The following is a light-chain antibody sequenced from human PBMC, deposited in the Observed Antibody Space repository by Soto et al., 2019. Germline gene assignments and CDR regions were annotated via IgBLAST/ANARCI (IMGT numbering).Light chain of an antibody. CDR3: QQYGSPLT. CDR1: EPFNSPY. J-gene: IGKJ4*01. CDR2: GAS. Sequence: EIVMTQSPATLSLSPGERATLSCTTNEPFNSPYLAWYQQKPGQAPRLLIYGASNRATGIPDRFSGSGSGADFTLTISRLEPEDFAVYYCQQYGSPLTFGGGTKVEI. V-gene: IGKV3-20*01.